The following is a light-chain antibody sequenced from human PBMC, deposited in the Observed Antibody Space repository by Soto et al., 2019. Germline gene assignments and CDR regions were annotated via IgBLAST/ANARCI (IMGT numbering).Light chain of an antibody. J-gene: IGKJ2*01. V-gene: IGKV1-9*01. CDR3: QQLTNFRFT. CDR2: GAS. Sequence: IQLTQSPSSLSASVGDRVTITCRASQGINKFLAWYQQRPGEAPQLLVYGASTLQSGVTSRFSGSGSGTEFTLTISSLQPEDFATYYCQQLTNFRFTFGQGTKLDIK. CDR1: QGINKF.